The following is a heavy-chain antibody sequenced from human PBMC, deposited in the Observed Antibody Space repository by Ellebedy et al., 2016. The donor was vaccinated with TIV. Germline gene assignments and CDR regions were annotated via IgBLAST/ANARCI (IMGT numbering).Heavy chain of an antibody. V-gene: IGHV4-59*01. D-gene: IGHD3-10*01. Sequence: MPSETLSLTCTVSGASISTSYWSWIRQTPGKGLEWIGYISNTGRTNYNPSLQSRVTISVDTSRNQLSRKLTSVTAADTAVYYCARDRRGSYDYWGQGTLITVSS. CDR1: GASISTSY. J-gene: IGHJ4*02. CDR2: ISNTGRT. CDR3: ARDRRGSYDY.